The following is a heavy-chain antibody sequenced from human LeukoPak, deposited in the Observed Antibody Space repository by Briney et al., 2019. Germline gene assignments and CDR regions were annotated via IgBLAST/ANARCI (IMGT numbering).Heavy chain of an antibody. Sequence: SSETLSLTCTVSGGSISSYYWSWIRQPPGKGLEWIGYIYYSGSTNYIPSLKSRVTISVDTSKNQFSLKLSSVTAADTAVYYCARDTHYYDSSGVDAFDIWGQGTMVTVSS. J-gene: IGHJ3*02. CDR1: GGSISSYY. V-gene: IGHV4-59*01. CDR3: ARDTHYYDSSGVDAFDI. D-gene: IGHD3-22*01. CDR2: IYYSGST.